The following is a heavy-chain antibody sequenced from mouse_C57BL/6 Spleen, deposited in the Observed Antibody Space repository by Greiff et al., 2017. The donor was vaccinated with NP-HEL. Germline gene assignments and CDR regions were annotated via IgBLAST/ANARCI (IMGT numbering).Heavy chain of an antibody. V-gene: IGHV1-26*01. CDR2: INPNNGGT. D-gene: IGHD3-2*02. CDR1: GYTFTDYY. CDR3: ATYSSGYLFAY. J-gene: IGHJ3*01. Sequence: VQLQQSGPELVKPGASVKISCKASGYTFTDYYMNWVKQSHGKSLEWIGDINPNNGGTSYNQKFKGKATLTVDKSSSTAYMELRSLTSEDSAVYYCATYSSGYLFAYWGQGTLVTVSA.